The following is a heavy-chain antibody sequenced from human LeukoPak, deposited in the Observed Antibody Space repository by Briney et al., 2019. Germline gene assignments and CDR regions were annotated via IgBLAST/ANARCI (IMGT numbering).Heavy chain of an antibody. D-gene: IGHD6-13*01. CDR2: IWYDGSNK. CDR1: GFTFSSYG. V-gene: IGHV3-33*01. Sequence: GRSLRLPCAASGFTFSSYGMHWVRQAPGKGLEWVAVIWYDGSNKYYADSVKGRLTISRDNSKNTLYLQMNSLRAEDTAVYYCARDFGAAADPYYYYGMDVWGQGTTVTVSS. J-gene: IGHJ6*02. CDR3: ARDFGAAADPYYYYGMDV.